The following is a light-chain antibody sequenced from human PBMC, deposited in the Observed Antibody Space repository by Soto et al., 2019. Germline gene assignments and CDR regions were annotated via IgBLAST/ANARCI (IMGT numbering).Light chain of an antibody. J-gene: IGLJ1*01. CDR1: SSDVGGYNY. Sequence: QSVLTQPASVSGSPGQSITISCTGSSSDVGGYNYVSWYQHHPGNAPKLIIFEVTNRPSGVSNRFSGSKSGNTASLTISGLQAEDEADYYCSSLTSSSTRGVFGTGTKVTVL. CDR3: SSLTSSSTRGV. CDR2: EVT. V-gene: IGLV2-14*01.